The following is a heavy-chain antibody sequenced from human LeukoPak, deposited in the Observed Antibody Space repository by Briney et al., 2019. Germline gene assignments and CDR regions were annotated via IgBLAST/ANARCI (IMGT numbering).Heavy chain of an antibody. CDR3: AKALKWELLGYFDY. CDR1: GFTFSSYW. J-gene: IGHJ4*02. D-gene: IGHD1-26*01. V-gene: IGHV3-7*01. CDR2: IKQDGSEK. Sequence: GGSLRLSCAASGFTFSSYWMSWVRQAPGKGLEWVANIKQDGSEKYYVDSVKGRFTISRDSAKNSLYLQMNSLRAEDTAVYYCAKALKWELLGYFDYWGQGTLVTVSS.